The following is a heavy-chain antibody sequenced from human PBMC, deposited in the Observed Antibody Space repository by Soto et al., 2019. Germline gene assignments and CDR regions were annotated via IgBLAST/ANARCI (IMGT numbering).Heavy chain of an antibody. CDR1: GYTFTGYY. Sequence: GASVKVSCKASGYTFTGYYMHWVRQAPGQGLEWMGWINPNSGGTNYAQKFQGWVTMTRDTSISTAYMELSRLRSDDTAVYYCARARTHDSSGYYYPDYWGQGTLVTVSS. V-gene: IGHV1-2*04. CDR3: ARARTHDSSGYYYPDY. J-gene: IGHJ4*02. CDR2: INPNSGGT. D-gene: IGHD3-22*01.